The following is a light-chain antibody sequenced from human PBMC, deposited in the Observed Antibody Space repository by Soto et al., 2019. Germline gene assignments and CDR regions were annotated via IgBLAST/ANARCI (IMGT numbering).Light chain of an antibody. V-gene: IGLV2-14*01. CDR2: MVS. J-gene: IGLJ1*01. CDR3: TSPTPGSLYV. Sequence: QSVLTQPASVSGSPGQSITISCTGTSSDVGNYNYVSWYQQYPGRVPKLLIYMVSNRPSGVSNRFSGPKSGNTASLTISGLQAEDEADYFCTSPTPGSLYVFGTGTKVTV. CDR1: SSDVGNYNY.